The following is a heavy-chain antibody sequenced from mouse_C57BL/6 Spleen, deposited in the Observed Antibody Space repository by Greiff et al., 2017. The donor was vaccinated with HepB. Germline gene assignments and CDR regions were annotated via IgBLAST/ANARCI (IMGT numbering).Heavy chain of an antibody. CDR3: TTSLITSARWYFDV. Sequence: DVQLQESGAELVRPGASVKLSCTASGFNIKDYYMHWVKQRPEQGLEWIGRIDPEDGDTEYAPKFQGKATMTADTSSNTAYLQLSSLTSEDTAVYYCTTSLITSARWYFDVWGTGTTVTVSS. D-gene: IGHD1-2*01. CDR2: IDPEDGDT. V-gene: IGHV14-1*01. CDR1: GFNIKDYY. J-gene: IGHJ1*03.